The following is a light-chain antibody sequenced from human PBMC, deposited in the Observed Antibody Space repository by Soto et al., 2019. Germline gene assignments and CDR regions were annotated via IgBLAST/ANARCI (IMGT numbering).Light chain of an antibody. CDR1: QSVSSN. Sequence: EMVMTQSPATLSVSPGERATLSCRASQSVSSNLAWYQQKPGQAPRLLIYGASTRATGIPARFSGSGSGAEFTLTISGLQSEDFAVYYCQQYNKWPYTFGQGPNLEIK. V-gene: IGKV3-15*01. CDR2: GAS. CDR3: QQYNKWPYT. J-gene: IGKJ2*01.